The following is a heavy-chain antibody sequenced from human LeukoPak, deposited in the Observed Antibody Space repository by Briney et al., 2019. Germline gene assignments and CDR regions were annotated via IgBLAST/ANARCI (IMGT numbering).Heavy chain of an antibody. Sequence: ASVKVSCKASGYTFTGYYMHWVQQAAGQGLEWMGWINPNSGGTNYAQKFQGRVTMTRDTSISTAYMELSRLRSDDTAVYYCAREYSSLKTDSDAFDIWGQGTMVTVSS. CDR3: AREYSSLKTDSDAFDI. CDR2: INPNSGGT. V-gene: IGHV1-2*02. D-gene: IGHD6-6*01. CDR1: GYTFTGYY. J-gene: IGHJ3*02.